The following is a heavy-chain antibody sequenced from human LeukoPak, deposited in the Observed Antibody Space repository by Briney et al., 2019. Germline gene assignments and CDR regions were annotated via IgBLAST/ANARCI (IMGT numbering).Heavy chain of an antibody. CDR2: ISSSGSTI. J-gene: IGHJ5*02. CDR1: GFTFSSYE. CDR3: ARGSRVGAPGSWFDP. V-gene: IGHV3-48*03. Sequence: GGSLRLSCAASGFTFSSYEMNWVCQAPGKGLEWVSYISSSGSTIYYADSVKGRFTISRDNAKNSLYLQMNSLRAEDTAVYYCARGSRVGAPGSWFDPWGQGTLVTVSS. D-gene: IGHD2-15*01.